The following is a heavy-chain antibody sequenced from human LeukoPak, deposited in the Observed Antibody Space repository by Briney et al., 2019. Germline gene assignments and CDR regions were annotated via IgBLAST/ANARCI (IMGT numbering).Heavy chain of an antibody. D-gene: IGHD5-18*01. J-gene: IGHJ6*02. CDR1: GFTFSDYY. Sequence: GGSLRLSCAASGFTFSDYYMSWIRQAPGKGLEWVSYISSSGSTIYYADSVKGRFTISRDNAKNSLYLQMNSLRAEDTAVYYCASGGYSYGYLPLYYYYGMDVWGQGTTVTVSS. V-gene: IGHV3-11*01. CDR3: ASGGYSYGYLPLYYYYGMDV. CDR2: ISSSGSTI.